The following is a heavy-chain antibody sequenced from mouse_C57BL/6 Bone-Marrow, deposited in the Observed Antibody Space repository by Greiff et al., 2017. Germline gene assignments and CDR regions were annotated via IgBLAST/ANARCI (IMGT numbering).Heavy chain of an antibody. CDR2: IRGDGST. CDR1: GFSFTSYG. J-gene: IGHJ2*01. V-gene: IGHV2-3*01. CDR3: AKPLIETPDYCDY. Sequence: VKLMESGPGLVAPSQRLSITCTVSGFSFTSYGVSWVRQPPGKGLEWLGVIRGDGSTNYHSAPISRLGISKENSESQVFLKLNSLQTDDPATYYCAKPLIETPDYCDYWGQGTTLTVSS. D-gene: IGHD2-5*01.